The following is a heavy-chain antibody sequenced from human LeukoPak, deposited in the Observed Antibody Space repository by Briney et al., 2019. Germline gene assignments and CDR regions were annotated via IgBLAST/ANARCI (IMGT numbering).Heavy chain of an antibody. CDR2: VYYSGRT. D-gene: IGHD2-15*01. CDR3: ARQGSAHYFDF. Sequence: SETLSLTCSVSGGSISSSSYYWGWIRQPPGKELQWIASVYYSGRTNYSPSLKSRVTISVDTSEKQFSLQLNSVTAADTAVYHCARQGSAHYFDFWGQGLLVTVSS. CDR1: GGSISSSSYY. J-gene: IGHJ4*02. V-gene: IGHV4-39*01.